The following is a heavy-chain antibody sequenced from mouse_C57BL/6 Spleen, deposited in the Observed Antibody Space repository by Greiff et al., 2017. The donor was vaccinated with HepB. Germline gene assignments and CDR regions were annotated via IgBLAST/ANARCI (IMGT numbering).Heavy chain of an antibody. CDR1: GYAFSSSW. V-gene: IGHV1-82*01. D-gene: IGHD3-2*02. CDR3: ARRGAQATLDY. CDR2: IYPGDGDT. J-gene: IGHJ2*01. Sequence: ESGPELVKPGASVKISCKASGYAFSSSWMNWVKQRPGKGLEWIGRIYPGDGDTNYNRKFKGKATLTADKSSSTAYMQLSSLTSEDSAVYFCARRGAQATLDYWGQGTTLTVSS.